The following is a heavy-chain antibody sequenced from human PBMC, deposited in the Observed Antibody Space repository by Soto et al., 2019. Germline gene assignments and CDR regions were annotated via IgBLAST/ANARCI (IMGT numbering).Heavy chain of an antibody. CDR3: ARGTYYYDSSGYYSGAEIDY. D-gene: IGHD3-22*01. V-gene: IGHV1-18*01. CDR1: GYTFTSYG. J-gene: IGHJ4*02. Sequence: QVQLVQSGAEVKKPGASVKVSCKASGYTFTSYGISWVRQAPGQGLEWMGWISAYNGNTNYAQKLQGRDTMTTDTSTSTAYMELRSLRSDDTAVYYCARGTYYYDSSGYYSGAEIDYWGQGTLVTVSS. CDR2: ISAYNGNT.